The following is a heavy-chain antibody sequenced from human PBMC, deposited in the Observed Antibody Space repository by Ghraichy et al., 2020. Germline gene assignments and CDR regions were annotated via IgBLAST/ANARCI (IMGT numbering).Heavy chain of an antibody. D-gene: IGHD3-3*01. CDR1: GGTFSSYA. V-gene: IGHV1-69*13. J-gene: IGHJ6*02. Sequence: SVKVSCKASGGTFSSYAISWVRQAPGQGLEWMGGIIPIFGTANYAQKFQGRVTITADESTSTAYMELSSLRSEDTAVYYCARDETNYDFWSGYLGYYYGMDVWGQGTTVTVSS. CDR3: ARDETNYDFWSGYLGYYYGMDV. CDR2: IIPIFGTA.